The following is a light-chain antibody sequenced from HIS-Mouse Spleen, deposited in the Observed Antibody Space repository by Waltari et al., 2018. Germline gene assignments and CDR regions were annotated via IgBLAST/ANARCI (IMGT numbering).Light chain of an antibody. CDR3: CSYAGSSTYWV. J-gene: IGLJ3*02. CDR2: EGS. Sequence: QSALTQPASVSGSPGQSITISCTGTSSDFGSYNLVSWYQQHPGKAPKLRIYEGSKRPSGVSNRLSGSKSGNTAYLTISGLQAEDEADYYCCSYAGSSTYWVFGGGTKLTVL. V-gene: IGLV2-23*01. CDR1: SSDFGSYNL.